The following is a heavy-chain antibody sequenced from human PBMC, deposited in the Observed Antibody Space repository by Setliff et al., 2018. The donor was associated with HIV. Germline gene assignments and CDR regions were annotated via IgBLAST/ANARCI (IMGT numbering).Heavy chain of an antibody. J-gene: IGHJ4*02. Sequence: SETLSLTCTVSGGSISSYYWNWIRQPAGKGLEWLANVYYSGGTYYNPSLNSRVTISVDTSRNQFSLKLTSVTAADTALYFCARLGDSGYDFRGYFDYWGQGKLVTVSS. D-gene: IGHD5-12*01. CDR2: VYYSGGT. V-gene: IGHV4-59*04. CDR3: ARLGDSGYDFRGYFDY. CDR1: GGSISSYY.